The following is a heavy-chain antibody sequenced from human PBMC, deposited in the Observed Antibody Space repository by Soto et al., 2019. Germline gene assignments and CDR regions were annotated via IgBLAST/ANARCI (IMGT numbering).Heavy chain of an antibody. J-gene: IGHJ6*02. Sequence: PGGSLRLSCAASGFTFSSYSMNWVRQAPGKGLEWVSSISSSSSYIYYADSVKGRFTISRDNAKNSLYLQMNSLRAEDTAVYYCARDFMTTVTSRISGMDVWGQGTTVTVSS. D-gene: IGHD4-17*01. CDR1: GFTFSSYS. CDR3: ARDFMTTVTSRISGMDV. CDR2: ISSSSSYI. V-gene: IGHV3-21*01.